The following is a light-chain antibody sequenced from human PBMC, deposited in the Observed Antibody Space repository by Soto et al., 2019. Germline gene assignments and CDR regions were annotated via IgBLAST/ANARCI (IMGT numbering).Light chain of an antibody. CDR3: QQYSSSPS. J-gene: IGKJ5*01. CDR1: QSVSTN. Sequence: EIVMTQSPTTLSVSPGERATLSCRASQSVSTNLAWYQQKPGQVPSLLIYGASTRAAGIPARLSRSGSGTEFSLTIGSLQFEDFAVYYCQQYSSSPSFGQGTRLEIK. V-gene: IGKV3-15*01. CDR2: GAS.